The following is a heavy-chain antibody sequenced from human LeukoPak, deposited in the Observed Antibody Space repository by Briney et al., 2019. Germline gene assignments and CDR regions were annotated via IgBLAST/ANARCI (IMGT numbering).Heavy chain of an antibody. Sequence: GASVKVSCKASGYTFASYYMHWVRQAPGQGLEWMGGIIPIFGTIYYAQKLQGRVTITADESTTTAYMELSSLRSEDTAVYYCARCHPKQQLAYFDYWGQGSLVTVSS. CDR3: ARCHPKQQLAYFDY. CDR1: GYTFASYY. V-gene: IGHV1-69*13. J-gene: IGHJ4*02. D-gene: IGHD6-13*01. CDR2: IIPIFGTI.